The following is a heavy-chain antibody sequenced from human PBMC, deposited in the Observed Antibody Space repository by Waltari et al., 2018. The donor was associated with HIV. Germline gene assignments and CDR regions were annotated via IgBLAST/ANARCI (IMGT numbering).Heavy chain of an antibody. J-gene: IGHJ5*02. V-gene: IGHV4-59*01. CDR2: IYYSGSI. CDR3: VRGRQYISSSYFDP. D-gene: IGHD6-19*01. Sequence: QVQLQESGPGLVKPSETLSLICTVSHGSIRSYYWSWIRQPPGKGLEWIGHIYYSGSINYNPSLKSRVTISVDTSKNQFSLRLTSVTAADTAVYYCVRGRQYISSSYFDPWGQGTLVTVSS. CDR1: HGSIRSYY.